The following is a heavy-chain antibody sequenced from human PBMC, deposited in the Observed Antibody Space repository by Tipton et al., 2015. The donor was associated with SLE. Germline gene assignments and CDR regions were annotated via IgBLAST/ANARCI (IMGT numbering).Heavy chain of an antibody. Sequence: TLSLTCTVSGGSISSSSYYWGWIRQPPGKGLEWIGSIYYSGSTYYNPSLKSRVTISVDTSKNQFSLNLTSVTAADTAVYYCARDRGGSFSVYFDYRGQGTLVTVSS. CDR2: IYYSGST. V-gene: IGHV4-39*07. CDR1: GGSISSSSYY. CDR3: ARDRGGSFSVYFDY. D-gene: IGHD1-26*01. J-gene: IGHJ4*02.